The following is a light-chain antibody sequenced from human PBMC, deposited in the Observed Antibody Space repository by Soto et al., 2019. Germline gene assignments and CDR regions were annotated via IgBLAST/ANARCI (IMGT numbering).Light chain of an antibody. CDR3: SYYTRSTLV. CDR2: DVS. V-gene: IGLV2-14*01. Sequence: QSALTQPASVSGSPGQTITISCTGNSSDVGGYNDVSWYQQHPGTAPKLMIYDVSNRPSGVSNRFSGSKSGTTASLTISGAQAEADYDYHASYYTRSTLVFGGGTKLTVL. CDR1: SSDVGGYND. J-gene: IGLJ2*01.